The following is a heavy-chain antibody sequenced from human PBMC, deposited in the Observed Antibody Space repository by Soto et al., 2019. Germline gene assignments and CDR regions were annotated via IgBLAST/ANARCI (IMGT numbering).Heavy chain of an antibody. CDR2: ISWDSGSI. V-gene: IGHV3-9*01. Sequence: EVQLVESGGGLVQPGRSLRLSCAASGFTFDDYAMHWVRQAPGKGLEWVSGISWDSGSIGYADSVKGRFSISRDNAKNSLYLQMNSLSAEDTALYYCAKDGDSSGPTVYYFDYWGQGTLVTVSS. CDR3: AKDGDSSGPTVYYFDY. J-gene: IGHJ4*02. D-gene: IGHD3-22*01. CDR1: GFTFDDYA.